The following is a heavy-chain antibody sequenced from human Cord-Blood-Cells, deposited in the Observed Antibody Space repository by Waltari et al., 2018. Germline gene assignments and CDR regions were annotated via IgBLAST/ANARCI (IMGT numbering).Heavy chain of an antibody. D-gene: IGHD6-6*01. CDR3: AREGVIAARSPYDY. CDR1: GGSFSGYY. CDR2: INHRGST. Sequence: QVQLQQWGAGLLKPSETLSLTCAVYGGSFSGYYWSWIRQPPGKGLEWIGEINHRGSTNYNPSLKGRVTISVDTSKNQFSLKLSSVTAADTAVYYCAREGVIAARSPYDYWGQGTLVTVSS. J-gene: IGHJ4*02. V-gene: IGHV4-34*01.